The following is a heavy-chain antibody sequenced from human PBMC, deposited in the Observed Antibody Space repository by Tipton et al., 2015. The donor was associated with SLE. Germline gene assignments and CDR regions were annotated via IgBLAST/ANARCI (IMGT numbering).Heavy chain of an antibody. CDR3: ARGQRYRPFDI. D-gene: IGHD2-15*01. Sequence: TLSLTCAVSGYSISSGYYWGWIRQPPGKGLEWIGSIYHSGSTYYNPSLKSRVTISVDTSKNKFSLKLSSVTAADTAVYYCARGQRYRPFDIWGQGTMVTVSS. CDR1: GYSISSGYY. CDR2: IYHSGST. V-gene: IGHV4-38-2*01. J-gene: IGHJ3*02.